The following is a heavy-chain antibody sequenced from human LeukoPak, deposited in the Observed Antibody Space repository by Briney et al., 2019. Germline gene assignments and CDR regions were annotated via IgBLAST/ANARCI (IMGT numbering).Heavy chain of an antibody. Sequence: ASVKVSCKASGGTFSSYAISWVRQAPGQGLEWMGWINTNTGNPTYAQGFTGRFVFSLDTSVSTAYLQISSLKAEDTAVYYCASGYSGYDSAVAVDYWGQGTLVTVSS. CDR2: INTNTGNP. CDR1: GGTFSSYA. CDR3: ASGYSGYDSAVAVDY. V-gene: IGHV7-4-1*02. J-gene: IGHJ4*02. D-gene: IGHD5-12*01.